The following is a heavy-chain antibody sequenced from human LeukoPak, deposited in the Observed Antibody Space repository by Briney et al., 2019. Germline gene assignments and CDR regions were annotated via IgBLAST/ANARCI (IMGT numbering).Heavy chain of an antibody. CDR2: LYYSGSY. D-gene: IGHD6-13*01. CDR1: GGSISPYY. J-gene: IGHJ4*02. Sequence: SETLSLTCTVSGGSISPYYWSWIRQPPGKGLEWIGYLYYSGSYRQPPSLKSRLTISVDTSKNQLSLKLSSVTAADTAVYYCARHRGSSWIYFDYWGQGTLVTVS. CDR3: ARHRGSSWIYFDY. V-gene: IGHV4-59*08.